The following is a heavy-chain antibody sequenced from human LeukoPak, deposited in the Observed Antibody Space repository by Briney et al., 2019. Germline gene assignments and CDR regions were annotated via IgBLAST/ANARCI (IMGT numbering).Heavy chain of an antibody. D-gene: IGHD6-13*01. J-gene: IGHJ4*02. CDR3: ARGLVPSKLSSCMGY. CDR2: ISAYNGNT. Sequence: GASVKVSCKASGYTFTSYGISWVRQAPGQGLEWMGWISAYNGNTNYAQKLQGRVTMTTDTSTSTAYMELRSLRSDDTAVYYCARGLVPSKLSSCMGYWGQGTLVTVSS. V-gene: IGHV1-18*01. CDR1: GYTFTSYG.